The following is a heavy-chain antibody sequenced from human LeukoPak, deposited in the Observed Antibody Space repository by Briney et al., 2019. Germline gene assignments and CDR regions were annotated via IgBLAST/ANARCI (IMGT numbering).Heavy chain of an antibody. CDR3: AREDTAMVFVY. D-gene: IGHD5-18*01. J-gene: IGHJ4*02. V-gene: IGHV3-30-3*01. Sequence: PGGSLRLSCAASGFTFSSYAMHWVRQAPGKGLEWVAVISYDGSNKYYADSVKGRFTISRDNSKNTLYLQMNSLRAEDTAVYYCAREDTAMVFVYWGQGTLLTVSS. CDR2: ISYDGSNK. CDR1: GFTFSSYA.